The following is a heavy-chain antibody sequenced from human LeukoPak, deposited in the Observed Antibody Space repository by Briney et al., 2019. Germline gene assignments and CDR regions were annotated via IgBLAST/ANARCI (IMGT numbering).Heavy chain of an antibody. Sequence: PGGSLRLSRAASGFTFSSYSMNWVRQAPGKGLEWASSISSSSSHIYYADSVKGRFTISRDNAKNSLYLQMNSLRAEDTAVYYCARDLKRRVYYDSSGSDDAFDIWGQGTMVTVSS. D-gene: IGHD3-22*01. CDR2: ISSSSSHI. J-gene: IGHJ3*02. CDR3: ARDLKRRVYYDSSGSDDAFDI. CDR1: GFTFSSYS. V-gene: IGHV3-21*01.